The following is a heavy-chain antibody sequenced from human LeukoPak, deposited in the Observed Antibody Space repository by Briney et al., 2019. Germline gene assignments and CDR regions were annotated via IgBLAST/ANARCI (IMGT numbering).Heavy chain of an antibody. CDR3: AREYYYDSSGYLDAFDI. J-gene: IGHJ3*02. CDR2: INWNGGST. Sequence: GGSLRLSCAASGFTFDDYGMSWVRQAPGKGLEWVSGINWNGGSTGYADSAKGRFTISRDNAKNSLYLQMNSLRAEDTAVYYCAREYYYDSSGYLDAFDIWGQGTMVTVSS. V-gene: IGHV3-20*04. CDR1: GFTFDDYG. D-gene: IGHD3-22*01.